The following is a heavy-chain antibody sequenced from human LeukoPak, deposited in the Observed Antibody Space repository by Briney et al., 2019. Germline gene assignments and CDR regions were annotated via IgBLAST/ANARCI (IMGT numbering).Heavy chain of an antibody. CDR3: AKRGVVIRVILVGFHKEAYYFDS. V-gene: IGHV3-23*01. CDR2: ISDSGSNT. J-gene: IGHJ4*02. D-gene: IGHD3-22*01. Sequence: GGSLRLSCATSGFTFTRYAMSWVRQAPGKGLEWVAGISDSGSNTKYADSVKGRFTISRDNPKNTLYLHMNSLRAEDTAVYFCAKRGVVIRVILVGFHKEAYYFDSWGQGALVTVSS. CDR1: GFTFTRYA.